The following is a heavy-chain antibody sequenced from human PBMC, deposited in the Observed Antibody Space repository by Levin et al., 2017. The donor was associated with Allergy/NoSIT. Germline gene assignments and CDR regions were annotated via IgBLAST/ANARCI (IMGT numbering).Heavy chain of an antibody. CDR1: GGSVNNNHYY. V-gene: IGHV4-61*01. D-gene: IGHD3-22*01. Sequence: SQTLSLTCTVSGGSVNNNHYYWSWIRQPPGKGLEWIGYIFYSGSTDYNPSLTSRVTISVDTSRNRFSLRLRSVTAADTAVYYCARDHYYDSSSLDYWGQGTLVTVSS. J-gene: IGHJ4*02. CDR3: ARDHYYDSSSLDY. CDR2: IFYSGST.